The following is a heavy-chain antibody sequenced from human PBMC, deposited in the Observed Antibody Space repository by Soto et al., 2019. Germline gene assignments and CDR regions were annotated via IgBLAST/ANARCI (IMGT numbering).Heavy chain of an antibody. Sequence: ASVKVSCKASGYTFTSYAMHWVRQAPGQRLEWMGWINAGNGNTKYSQKFQGRVTITRDTSASTAYMELSSLRSEDTAVYYYARDSTVSNYYYYGMDVWGQGTTVTVSS. D-gene: IGHD4-4*01. J-gene: IGHJ6*02. V-gene: IGHV1-3*01. CDR2: INAGNGNT. CDR3: ARDSTVSNYYYYGMDV. CDR1: GYTFTSYA.